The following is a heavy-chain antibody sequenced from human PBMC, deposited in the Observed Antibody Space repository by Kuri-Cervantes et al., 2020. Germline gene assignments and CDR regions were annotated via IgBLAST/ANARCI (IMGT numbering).Heavy chain of an antibody. J-gene: IGHJ5*02. D-gene: IGHD2-2*01. V-gene: IGHV1-46*01. CDR2: INPSGGST. CDR1: GYTFTGYY. Sequence: ASVKVSCKASGYTFTGYYMHWVRQAPGQGLEWMGWINPSGGSTSYAQKFQGRVTMTRDTSTSTVYMELSSLRSEDTAVYYCARETATVVVPAAMRGWFDPWGQGTLVTVSS. CDR3: ARETATVVVPAAMRGWFDP.